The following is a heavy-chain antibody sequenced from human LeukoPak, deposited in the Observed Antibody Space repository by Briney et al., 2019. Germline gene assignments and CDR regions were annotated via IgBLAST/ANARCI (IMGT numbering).Heavy chain of an antibody. V-gene: IGHV3-23*01. CDR3: AKAHDNCGGDCSPLDYNDY. J-gene: IGHJ4*02. CDR1: GFNFRSYA. CDR2: MSGSGRAT. Sequence: GGSLRLSCAASGFNFRSYAMTWVRQAPRKGLEWVSAMSGSGRATYYADSVKGRFTISRDNSKNTLYLQMNSLRGEDTAVYYCAKAHDNCGGDCSPLDYNDYWGQGTLVTVSS. D-gene: IGHD2-21*02.